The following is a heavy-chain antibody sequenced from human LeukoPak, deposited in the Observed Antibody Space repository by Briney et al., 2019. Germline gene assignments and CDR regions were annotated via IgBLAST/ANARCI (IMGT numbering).Heavy chain of an antibody. Sequence: VASVKVSCKVSGYTLTELSMHWVRQTPGKGLEWMGGFDPEDGETIYAQKFQGRVTMTEDTSTDTAYMELSSLRSEDTAVYYCATQHGTYYYDSSGYCFDYWGQGTLVTVSS. CDR2: FDPEDGET. CDR1: GYTLTELS. D-gene: IGHD3-22*01. V-gene: IGHV1-24*01. J-gene: IGHJ4*02. CDR3: ATQHGTYYYDSSGYCFDY.